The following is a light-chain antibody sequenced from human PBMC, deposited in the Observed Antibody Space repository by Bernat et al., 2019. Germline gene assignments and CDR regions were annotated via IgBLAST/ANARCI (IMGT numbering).Light chain of an antibody. CDR1: ALANQY. J-gene: IGLJ3*02. V-gene: IGLV3-25*03. CDR3: QSADSSGTWV. CDR2: KDT. Sequence: SYELTQPPSVSVSPGQTARITCSGDALANQYSFWYQQKPGRAPVVVIYKDTERPSGIPERFSGSSSGTTVTLTISGVQAEDGADYYCQSADSSGTWVFGGGTKLTVL.